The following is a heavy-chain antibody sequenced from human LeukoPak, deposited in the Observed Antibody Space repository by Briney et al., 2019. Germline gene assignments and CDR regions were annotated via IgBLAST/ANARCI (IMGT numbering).Heavy chain of an antibody. J-gene: IGHJ4*02. CDR3: AREPVWAEYYFDY. CDR2: ISSSSSYI. CDR1: GFTFSSYS. V-gene: IGHV3-21*01. D-gene: IGHD1-14*01. Sequence: PGGSLRLSCAASGFTFSSYSMNWVRQAPGKGLEWVSSISSSSSYIYYADSVKGRFTISRDNAKNSLHLQMNSLRAEDTAVYYCAREPVWAEYYFDYWGQGTLVTVSS.